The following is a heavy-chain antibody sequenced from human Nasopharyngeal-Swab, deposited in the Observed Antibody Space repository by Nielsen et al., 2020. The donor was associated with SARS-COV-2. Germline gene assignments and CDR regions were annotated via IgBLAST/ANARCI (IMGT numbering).Heavy chain of an antibody. V-gene: IGHV3-30*02. D-gene: IGHD2-21*01. Sequence: GGSLRLSCAASGFSFSNFGMHWVRQAPGKGLEWVAFISYEGSIRNYIDSVKGRFTVSRDSSKNTVYLQMNSLRPDDTAVYFCAKSMAYFQLSGTYNLDFWGQGTLVTVSS. CDR2: ISYEGSIR. CDR3: AKSMAYFQLSGTYNLDF. J-gene: IGHJ4*02. CDR1: GFSFSNFG.